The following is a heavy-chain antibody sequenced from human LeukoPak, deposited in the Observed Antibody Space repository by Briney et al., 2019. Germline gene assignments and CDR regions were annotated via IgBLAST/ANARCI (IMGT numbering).Heavy chain of an antibody. CDR3: ARGSRYSGYFDY. J-gene: IGHJ4*02. V-gene: IGHV4-59*01. CDR2: T. CDR1: GGSISSYY. D-gene: IGHD6-13*01. Sequence: SETLSLTCTVSGGSISSYYWSWIRQPPGKGLEWIGTNYNPSLKSRVTISVDTSKNQFSLKLSSVTAADTAVYYCARGSRYSGYFDYWGQGTLVTVSS.